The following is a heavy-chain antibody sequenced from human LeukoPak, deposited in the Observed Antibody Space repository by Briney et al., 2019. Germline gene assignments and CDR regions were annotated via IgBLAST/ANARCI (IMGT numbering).Heavy chain of an antibody. J-gene: IGHJ6*02. CDR3: ARHLFCTNGVCYGHYYYGMDV. CDR2: IYYSGST. Sequence: PSETLSLTCTVSGGSISSSSYYWGWIRQPPGKGLEWIGSIYYSGSTYYNPALKSRVTISVYTAKNQFSLKLSSVTAADTAVYYCARHLFCTNGVCYGHYYYGMDVWGQGTTVTVSS. D-gene: IGHD2-8*01. CDR1: GGSISSSSYY. V-gene: IGHV4-39*01.